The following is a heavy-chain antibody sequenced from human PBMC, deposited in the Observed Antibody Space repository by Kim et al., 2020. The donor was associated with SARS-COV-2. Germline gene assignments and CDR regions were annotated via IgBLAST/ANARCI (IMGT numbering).Heavy chain of an antibody. CDR3: ACPITTIHYFDY. D-gene: IGHD3-22*01. CDR1: GFTFSSYS. V-gene: IGHV3-21*01. J-gene: IGHJ4*02. CDR2: ISSSSSYI. Sequence: GGSLRLSCAASGFTFSSYSMNWVRQAPGKGLEWVSSISSSSSYIYYADSVKGRFTISRDNAKNSLYLQMNSLRAEDTAVYYCACPITTIHYFDYWGQGTLVTVSS.